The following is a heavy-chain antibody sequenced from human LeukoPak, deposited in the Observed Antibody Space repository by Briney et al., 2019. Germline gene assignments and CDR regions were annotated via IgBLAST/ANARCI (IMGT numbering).Heavy chain of an antibody. J-gene: IGHJ4*02. D-gene: IGHD1-26*01. Sequence: RPGGSLRLSCAASGFTFSFYWMSWVRQAPGKGLEWVANIKQDGSEKYYVDSVKGRFTISRDNAKNSLYLQMNSLRADDTAVYYCARDRDPYSGRNLPLDSWGQGALVTVSS. CDR3: ARDRDPYSGRNLPLDS. CDR1: GFTFSFYW. V-gene: IGHV3-7*01. CDR2: IKQDGSEK.